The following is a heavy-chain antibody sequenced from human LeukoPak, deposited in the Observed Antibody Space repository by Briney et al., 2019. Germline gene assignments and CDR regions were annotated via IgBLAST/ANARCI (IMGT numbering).Heavy chain of an antibody. D-gene: IGHD2-15*01. V-gene: IGHV3-21*01. CDR3: ARDLGDCSDFDY. J-gene: IGHJ4*02. Sequence: GGSLRLSCAASGFTFSSYSMNWVRQAPGKGLEWVSSISSSSSYIYYADSVKGRFTISRDNAKNSLYLQMNSLRAEDTAVYYCARDLGDCSDFDYWGQGTLVTVSS. CDR2: ISSSSSYI. CDR1: GFTFSSYS.